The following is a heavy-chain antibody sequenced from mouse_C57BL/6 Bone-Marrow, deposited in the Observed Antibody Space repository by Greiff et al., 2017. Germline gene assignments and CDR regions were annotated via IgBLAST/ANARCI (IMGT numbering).Heavy chain of an antibody. CDR1: GYTFTSYW. J-gene: IGHJ2*01. Sequence: VKLQPPGAELVKPGASVKLSCKASGYTFTSYWMHWVKQRPGQGLEWIGMIPPNSGSTNYNEKFKSKATLTVDKSSITAYMQLSSLTSEDSAVYYCARSGGYYGGWGQGTTLTVTS. CDR2: IPPNSGST. V-gene: IGHV1-64*01. D-gene: IGHD2-3*01. CDR3: ARSGGYYGG.